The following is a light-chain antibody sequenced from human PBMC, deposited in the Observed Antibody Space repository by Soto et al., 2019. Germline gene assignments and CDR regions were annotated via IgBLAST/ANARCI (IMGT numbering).Light chain of an antibody. V-gene: IGKV1-12*01. CDR3: QQGHTFPLT. Sequence: DIQMTQSPSSVSASVGDRVTITCRASQDISDWLAWHQRKPGEAPKLLIYAATTLHSGVPSRFSGSGSGTDFPLTISSLQPEDFATYYCQQGHTFPLTFGGGTKVEIK. CDR1: QDISDW. J-gene: IGKJ4*01. CDR2: AAT.